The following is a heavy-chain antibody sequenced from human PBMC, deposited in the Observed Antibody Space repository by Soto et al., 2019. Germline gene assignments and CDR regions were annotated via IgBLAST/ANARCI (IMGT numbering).Heavy chain of an antibody. Sequence: QVQLQESGPGLVKPSETLSLTCTVSCGSISSYYWSCIRQPPGKGLEWIGYIYYSGSTNYNPSLKSRVTISVDTSKNQFSLKLSSVTAADTAVYYCARAVQLERRRGYYYYGMDVWGQGTTVTVSS. J-gene: IGHJ6*02. CDR2: IYYSGST. CDR1: CGSISSYY. D-gene: IGHD1-1*01. CDR3: ARAVQLERRRGYYYYGMDV. V-gene: IGHV4-59*01.